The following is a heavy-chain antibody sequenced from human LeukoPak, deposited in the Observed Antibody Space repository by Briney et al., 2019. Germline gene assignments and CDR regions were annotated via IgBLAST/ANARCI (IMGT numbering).Heavy chain of an antibody. J-gene: IGHJ4*02. CDR2: IIPILDTT. Sequence: SVKVSCKTSGGTFSSNAISWVRQAAGQGLEWMGRIIPILDTTNYAQKFQGRATITPDKSTTTVYMELSSLRSEDTAVYYCARTLNSGSYRGSFDSWGQGTQVTVSS. CDR3: ARTLNSGSYRGSFDS. D-gene: IGHD1-26*01. V-gene: IGHV1-69*04. CDR1: GGTFSSNA.